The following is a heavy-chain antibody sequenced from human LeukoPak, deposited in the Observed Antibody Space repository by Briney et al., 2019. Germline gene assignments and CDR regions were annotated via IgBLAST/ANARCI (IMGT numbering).Heavy chain of an antibody. CDR2: ISIYSGNT. CDR3: ARGHRYYDFWSGPMVDDY. CDR1: GYTFTSHG. J-gene: IGHJ4*02. Sequence: ASVNVSCKASGYTFTSHGLSWARQAPGQGLEWMGWISIYSGNTNYAQKFQDRISMTTDTSTSTAYMELRSLKSDDTAVYYCARGHRYYDFWSGPMVDDYWGQGTLVTVSS. D-gene: IGHD3-3*01. V-gene: IGHV1-18*01.